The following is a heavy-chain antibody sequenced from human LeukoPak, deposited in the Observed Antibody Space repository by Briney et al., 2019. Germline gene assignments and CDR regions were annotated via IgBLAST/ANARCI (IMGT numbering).Heavy chain of an antibody. Sequence: SETLSLTCTVSGGSISSSSYYWGWIRQPPGKGLEWIGRIYTSGSTNYNPSLKSRVTMSVDTSKNQFSLKLSSVTAADTAVYYCARHVIVGAGAFDIWGQGTVVTVSS. CDR1: GGSISSSSYY. V-gene: IGHV4-61*05. D-gene: IGHD1-26*01. J-gene: IGHJ3*02. CDR2: IYTSGST. CDR3: ARHVIVGAGAFDI.